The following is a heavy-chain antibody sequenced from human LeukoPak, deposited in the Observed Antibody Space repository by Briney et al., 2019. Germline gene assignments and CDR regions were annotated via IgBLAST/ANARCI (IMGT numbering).Heavy chain of an antibody. Sequence: SETLSLTCAVYGGSFSGHYGSWIRQPPGKGLEWIGEINHRGSTNYHPSLKSRVTISGAKSKNQFSLKLSSVTAADRAVYYCVGYYYGSGSYHNYPHFDYWGQGTLVTVSS. CDR2: INHRGST. V-gene: IGHV4-34*01. CDR1: GGSFSGHY. D-gene: IGHD3-10*01. CDR3: VGYYYGSGSYHNYPHFDY. J-gene: IGHJ4*02.